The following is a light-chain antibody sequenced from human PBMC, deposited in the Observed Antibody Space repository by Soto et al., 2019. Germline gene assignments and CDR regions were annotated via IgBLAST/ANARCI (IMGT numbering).Light chain of an antibody. J-gene: IGKJ1*01. CDR1: QSVSSS. CDR3: LQYIDWPPGT. CDR2: DTS. Sequence: EIVVTQSPATLTVSPGERVTLSCRASQSVSSSLAWYQQWPGQAPRLLIYDTSTRAAGISARFSGTGSGTEFTLTISSLQSDDFAVYYCLQYIDWPPGTFGQGTTVEIK. V-gene: IGKV3-15*01.